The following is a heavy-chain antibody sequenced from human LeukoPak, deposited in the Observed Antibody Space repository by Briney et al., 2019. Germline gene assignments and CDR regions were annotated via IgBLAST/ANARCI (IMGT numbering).Heavy chain of an antibody. D-gene: IGHD3-10*01. V-gene: IGHV1-69*04. CDR2: IIPILGIA. J-gene: IGHJ4*02. CDR3: ARDPFYYGSGSPFDY. CDR1: GGTFSSYT. Sequence: SVKVSCKASGGTFSSYTISWVRQAPGQGLEWMGRIIPILGIANYAQKLQGRVTITADKSTSTAYMELSSLRSEDTAVYYCARDPFYYGSGSPFDYWGQGTLVTVSS.